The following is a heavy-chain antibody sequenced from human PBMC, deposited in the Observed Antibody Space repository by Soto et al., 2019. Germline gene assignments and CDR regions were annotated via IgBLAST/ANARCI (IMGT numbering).Heavy chain of an antibody. CDR2: IYTSGST. V-gene: IGHV4-4*07. D-gene: IGHD2-2*01. CDR1: GGSISSYY. CDR3: AREDIVVGWNWFDP. Sequence: SETLSLTCTVSGGSISSYYWSWIRQPAGRGLEWIGRIYTSGSTNYNPSLKSRVTMSVDTSKNQFSLKLSSVTAADTAVYYCAREDIVVGWNWFDPWGQGTLVTVSS. J-gene: IGHJ5*02.